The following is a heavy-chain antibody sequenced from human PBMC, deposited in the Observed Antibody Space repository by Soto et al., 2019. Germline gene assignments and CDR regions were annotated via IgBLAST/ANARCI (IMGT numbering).Heavy chain of an antibody. Sequence: SETLSLTCTVSGGSISSYYWSWIRQPPGKGLEWIGYIYYSGSTNYNPSLKSRVTISVDTSKNQFSLKLSSVTAADTAVYYCERIGLTTTVDYCGQGTLVTVSS. D-gene: IGHD3-3*01. V-gene: IGHV4-59*01. CDR3: ERIGLTTTVDY. J-gene: IGHJ4*02. CDR1: GGSISSYY. CDR2: IYYSGST.